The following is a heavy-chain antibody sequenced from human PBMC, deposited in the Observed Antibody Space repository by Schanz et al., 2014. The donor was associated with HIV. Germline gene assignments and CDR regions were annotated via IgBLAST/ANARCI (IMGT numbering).Heavy chain of an antibody. CDR1: GYTFTSQY. CDR3: ARGPKWEGLMDV. Sequence: QVQLVQSGAEVKKPGASVKVSCKASGYTFTSQYMHWVRQAPGQGLEWMGLINPYDGSTSNAQKFQGRVTMTRDTSTSTVYMQLSSLTSDDTAVYYCARGPKWEGLMDVWGQGTLVTVSS. D-gene: IGHD1-26*01. CDR2: INPYDGST. J-gene: IGHJ4*02. V-gene: IGHV1-46*01.